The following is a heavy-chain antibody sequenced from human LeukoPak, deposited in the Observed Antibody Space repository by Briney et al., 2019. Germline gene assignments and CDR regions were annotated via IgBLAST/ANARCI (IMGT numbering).Heavy chain of an antibody. V-gene: IGHV3-15*01. J-gene: IGHJ4*02. D-gene: IGHD3-22*01. CDR3: TTQALYDSSGYYSSLWDH. Sequence: GGSLTLSCAASGFTFSNAWMSWGRQAPGKGLEWVGRIKSKADGGTTDYAAPVKGRLTISRDDSKNTLYLQMNILKTEDTAVYYCTTQALYDSSGYYSSLWDHWGQGTLVTVSS. CDR1: GFTFSNAW. CDR2: IKSKADGGTT.